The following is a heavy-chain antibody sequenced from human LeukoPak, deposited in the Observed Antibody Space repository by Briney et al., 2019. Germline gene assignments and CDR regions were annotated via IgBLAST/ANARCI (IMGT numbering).Heavy chain of an antibody. D-gene: IGHD2-2*01. CDR2: IIPIFGTA. Sequence: VASVKVSCKASGGTFSIYAISWVRQAPGQGLEWMGGIIPIFGTANYAQKFQGRVTITADESTSTAYMELSSLRSEDTAVYYCARGSQVVPAAASYYYYYYMDVWGKGTTVTISS. CDR1: GGTFSIYA. J-gene: IGHJ6*03. CDR3: ARGSQVVPAAASYYYYYYMDV. V-gene: IGHV1-69*01.